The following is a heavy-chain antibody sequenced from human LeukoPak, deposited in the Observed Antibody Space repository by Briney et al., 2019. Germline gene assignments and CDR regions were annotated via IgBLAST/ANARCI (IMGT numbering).Heavy chain of an antibody. J-gene: IGHJ4*02. CDR3: ARVTYCGGDCYGDYFDY. CDR2: INPNSGGT. CDR1: GYTFTGYY. Sequence: WASVKVSCKASGYTFTGYYMHWVRQAPGQGLEWMGWINPNSGGTNYAQKFQGRVTMTRDTSISTAYMELSRLRSDDTAVYYCARVTYCGGDCYGDYFDYWGQGTLVTVSS. V-gene: IGHV1-2*02. D-gene: IGHD2-21*01.